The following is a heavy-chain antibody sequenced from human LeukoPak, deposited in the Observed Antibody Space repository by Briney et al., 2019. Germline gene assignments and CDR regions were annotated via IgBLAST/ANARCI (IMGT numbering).Heavy chain of an antibody. CDR1: GFTFSTAW. CDR3: TTEFGFY. J-gene: IGHJ4*02. V-gene: IGHV3-15*07. CDR2: LKGETDGGTT. Sequence: PGGSLRLSCVASGFTFSTAWMTWARQAPGKGLEWAGRLKGETDGGTTDYAAPVKGRFTISRDDSKNTLYLQMDGLKTEDTAVYYCTTEFGFYWGQGTLVTVSS. D-gene: IGHD3-10*01.